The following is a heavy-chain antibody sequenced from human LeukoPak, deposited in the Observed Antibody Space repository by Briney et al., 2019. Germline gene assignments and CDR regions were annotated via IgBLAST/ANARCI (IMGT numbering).Heavy chain of an antibody. D-gene: IGHD3-10*01. Sequence: GESLKISCKGSGYSFTSYWISWVRQMPGKGLEWMGSIDPSDSNTNYSPSFQGHVTVSADKSISTAYLQWSSLKASDTAMYYCATSALFYGSGSYNNWFDPWGQGTLVTVSS. V-gene: IGHV5-10-1*01. CDR3: ATSALFYGSGSYNNWFDP. J-gene: IGHJ5*02. CDR1: GYSFTSYW. CDR2: IDPSDSNT.